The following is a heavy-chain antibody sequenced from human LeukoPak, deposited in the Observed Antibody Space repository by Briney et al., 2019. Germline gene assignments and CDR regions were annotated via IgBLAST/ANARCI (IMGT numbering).Heavy chain of an antibody. CDR1: GGSISSYY. V-gene: IGHV4-59*01. J-gene: IGHJ6*03. CDR2: IYYSGST. D-gene: IGHD6-13*01. Sequence: PSETLSLTCTVSGGSISSYYWRWIRQPPGKGLEWIGYIYYSGSTNYNPSLKSRVTISVDTSKNQFSLKLSSVTAADTAVYYCARTTEAHSWRTRYYDYYMGVWGKGTTVTVSS. CDR3: ARTTEAHSWRTRYYDYYMGV.